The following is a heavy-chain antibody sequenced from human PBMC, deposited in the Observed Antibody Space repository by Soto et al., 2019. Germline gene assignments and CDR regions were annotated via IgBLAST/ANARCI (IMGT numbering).Heavy chain of an antibody. Sequence: SETLSLTCTLSGGSISSYYWSWIRQPPGKGLEWIGYIYYSGSTNYSPSLKSRVTISVDTSKNQFSLKLRSVTTADTAVYYCARGPHITLVRGVAFDYWGQGTLLSVS. CDR2: IYYSGST. V-gene: IGHV4-59*01. J-gene: IGHJ4*02. CDR3: ARGPHITLVRGVAFDY. CDR1: GGSISSYY. D-gene: IGHD3-10*01.